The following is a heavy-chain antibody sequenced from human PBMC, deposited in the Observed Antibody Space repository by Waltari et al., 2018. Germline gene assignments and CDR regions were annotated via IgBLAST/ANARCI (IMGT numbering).Heavy chain of an antibody. CDR2: ISYNERNI. D-gene: IGHD3-22*01. CDR3: ARDYCDRTNCHGMDV. Sequence: QVQLVESGGGVVQPGRSLRRSCAASGFTFRSCAMHWVRQAAGKGLEWVAVISYNERNIYYVDSVKGRFIISRDNSRKMLYLQMNSLRTEDTAVYYCARDYCDRTNCHGMDVWGQGTTVTVSS. CDR1: GFTFRSCA. V-gene: IGHV3-30*04. J-gene: IGHJ6*02.